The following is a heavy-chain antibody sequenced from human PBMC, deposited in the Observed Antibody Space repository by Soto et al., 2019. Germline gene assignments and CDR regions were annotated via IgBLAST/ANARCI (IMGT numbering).Heavy chain of an antibody. Sequence: GGSLRLSCAASGFTFSSYAMSWVRQAPGKGLEWVSAISGSGGSTYYADSVKGRLTISRDNSKNTLYLQMNSLRAEDTAVYYCAKGPAFWSAFYFDYWGQGTLVTVSS. CDR1: GFTFSSYA. CDR2: ISGSGGST. J-gene: IGHJ4*02. CDR3: AKGPAFWSAFYFDY. D-gene: IGHD3-3*01. V-gene: IGHV3-23*01.